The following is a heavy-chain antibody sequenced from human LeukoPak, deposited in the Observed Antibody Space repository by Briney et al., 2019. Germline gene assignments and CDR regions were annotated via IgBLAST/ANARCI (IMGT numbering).Heavy chain of an antibody. CDR3: TTEFKELGSFFYFYYMDV. D-gene: IGHD3-10*01. CDR1: GFTFSNAG. CDR2: IKTKSEGGTT. Sequence: PGGSLRLSCTASGFTFSNAGMNWVRQAPGKGLEWVGRIKTKSEGGTTDYAAPAKGRFTISRDDSKNALFLQMDSLKSDDTAMYYCTTEFKELGSFFYFYYMDVWGTGTTVTISS. V-gene: IGHV3-15*01. J-gene: IGHJ6*03.